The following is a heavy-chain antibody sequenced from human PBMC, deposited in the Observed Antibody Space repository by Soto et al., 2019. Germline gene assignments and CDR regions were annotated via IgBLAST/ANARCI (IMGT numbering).Heavy chain of an antibody. D-gene: IGHD3-16*02. V-gene: IGHV4-34*01. CDR3: ARVGMGRDYIWGSYRYSFDY. J-gene: IGHJ4*02. CDR1: GMSFSWYY. CDR2: INHSGST. Sequence: ETLSLTCAIYGMSFSWYYLTWVRQPPGKGLEWLGEINHSGSTNYNPSLKSRVTISVDTSKNQFSLKLSSVTAADTAVYYCARVGMGRDYIWGSYRYSFDYWGQGTLVTVSS.